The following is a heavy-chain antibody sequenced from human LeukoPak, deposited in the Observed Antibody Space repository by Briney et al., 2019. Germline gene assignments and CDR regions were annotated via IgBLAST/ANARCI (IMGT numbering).Heavy chain of an antibody. Sequence: SETLSLTCAVYGGSFSGYYWSWIRQPPGKGLEWIGEINHSGSTNYNPSLKSRVTISVDTSKNQFSLKLSSVTAADTAVYYCARMYYYDSSGYQKYFDYWGQGTLVTVSS. V-gene: IGHV4-34*09. D-gene: IGHD3-22*01. CDR3: ARMYYYDSSGYQKYFDY. CDR1: GGSFSGYY. CDR2: INHSGST. J-gene: IGHJ4*02.